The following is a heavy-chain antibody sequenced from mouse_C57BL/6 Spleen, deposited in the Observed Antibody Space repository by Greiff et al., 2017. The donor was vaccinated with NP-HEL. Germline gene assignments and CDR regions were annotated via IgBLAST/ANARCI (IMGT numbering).Heavy chain of an antibody. CDR3: AIRPMDY. CDR1: GYTFTSYW. Sequence: QVHVKQPGAELVMPGASVKLSCKASGYTFTSYWMHWVKQRPGQGLEWIGEIDPSDSYTNYNQKFKGKSTLTVDKSSSTAYMQLSSLTSEDSAVYYCAIRPMDYWGQGTSVTVSS. J-gene: IGHJ4*01. CDR2: IDPSDSYT. V-gene: IGHV1-69*01.